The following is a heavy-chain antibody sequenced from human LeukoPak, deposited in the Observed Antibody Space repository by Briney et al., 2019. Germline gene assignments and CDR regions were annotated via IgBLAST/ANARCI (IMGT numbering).Heavy chain of an antibody. V-gene: IGHV4-39*07. CDR3: ARYGGGYYNYFDY. Sequence: SETLSLTCTVSGGSISSSSYYWGWIRQPPGKGLEWIGSIYYSGSTYYNPSLKSRVTISVGTSKNQFSLKLSSVTAADTAVYYCARYGGGYYNYFDYWGQGTLVTVSS. J-gene: IGHJ4*02. CDR1: GGSISSSSYY. CDR2: IYYSGST. D-gene: IGHD3-22*01.